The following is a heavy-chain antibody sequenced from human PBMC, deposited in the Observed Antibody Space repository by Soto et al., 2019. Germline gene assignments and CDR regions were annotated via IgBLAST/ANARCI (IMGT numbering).Heavy chain of an antibody. Sequence: LRLSCEASGFSLSTYGMHWVRQAPGKGLEWVAVISYDGSNKYHADSVKGRFTISRDNSRNTLYLQMNSLRLDDTAVYYCARQQVGATGDAFDIWGQGTMVTVS. J-gene: IGHJ3*02. CDR2: ISYDGSNK. D-gene: IGHD1-26*01. V-gene: IGHV3-30*03. CDR1: GFSLSTYG. CDR3: ARQQVGATGDAFDI.